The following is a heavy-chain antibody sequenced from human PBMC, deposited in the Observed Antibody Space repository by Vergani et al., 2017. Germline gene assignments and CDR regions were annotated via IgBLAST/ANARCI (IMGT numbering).Heavy chain of an antibody. CDR1: GFTYGDYY. J-gene: IGHJ1*01. V-gene: IGHV3-7*01. CDR2: IKRDGTET. Sequence: EVHLEESGGGLVQPGGSLRLSCAASGFTYGDYYMAWIRLAPGKGLDWVASIKRDGTETFYVDSVKGRFTISRDNAKTTLYLQMNSLRDEDRGVYYCARISGGSAPYLHYWGQGTLVTVAS. CDR3: ARISGGSAPYLHY. D-gene: IGHD2-15*01.